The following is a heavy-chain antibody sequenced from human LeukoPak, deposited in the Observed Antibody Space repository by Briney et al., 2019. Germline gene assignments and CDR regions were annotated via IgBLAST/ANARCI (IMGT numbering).Heavy chain of an antibody. Sequence: SVKVSCKAPVGTFSSYAISWVRQAPGQGLEWMGGIIPIFGTANYAQKFQGRVTITADESTSTAYMELSSLRSEDTAVYYCARRLTYYYDSSGYYGWFDPWGQGTLVTVSS. CDR2: IIPIFGTA. J-gene: IGHJ5*02. V-gene: IGHV1-69*13. D-gene: IGHD3-22*01. CDR3: ARRLTYYYDSSGYYGWFDP. CDR1: VGTFSSYA.